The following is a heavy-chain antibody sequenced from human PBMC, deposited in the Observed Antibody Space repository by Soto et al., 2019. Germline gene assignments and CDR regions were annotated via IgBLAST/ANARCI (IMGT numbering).Heavy chain of an antibody. D-gene: IGHD3-22*01. Sequence: GASVKVSCKASGGTFSSYAISWVRQAPGQGLEWMGGIIPIFGTANYAQKFQGRVTITAYESTSTAYMELSSLRSEDTAVYYCARLSDSSGYYRWFDPWGQGTLVTVSS. J-gene: IGHJ5*02. V-gene: IGHV1-69*13. CDR2: IIPIFGTA. CDR1: GGTFSSYA. CDR3: ARLSDSSGYYRWFDP.